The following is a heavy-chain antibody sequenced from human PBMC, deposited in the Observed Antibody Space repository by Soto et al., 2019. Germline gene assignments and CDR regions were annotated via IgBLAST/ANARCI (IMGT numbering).Heavy chain of an antibody. Sequence: GESLRLSCVISGFSFSRNGMHWVRQAPGKGLEWVACISNDGMNKYYADSVKGRFNISRDKSKDTVYLQMNSLRAEETAVYYCAGGNDILTGYLSSARRPYYLYMDVWGQGTTVTVSS. CDR1: GFSFSRNG. CDR3: AGGNDILTGYLSSARRPYYLYMDV. V-gene: IGHV3-30*03. J-gene: IGHJ6*03. D-gene: IGHD3-9*01. CDR2: ISNDGMNK.